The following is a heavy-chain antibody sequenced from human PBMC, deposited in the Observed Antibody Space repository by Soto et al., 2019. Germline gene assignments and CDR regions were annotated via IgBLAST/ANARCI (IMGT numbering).Heavy chain of an antibody. CDR1: GFMCDDYA. CDR3: AKDKGTTVVTPLDY. D-gene: IGHD4-17*01. CDR2: ISWNSGTI. V-gene: IGHV3-9*01. J-gene: IGHJ4*02. Sequence: EVKLVESGGGLVQPGRSLRLSCAASGFMCDDYAMHWVRQAPGKGLEWVSGISWNSGTIHYADSVKGRFTISRDNARNSLYLQMSSLRAEDTAFYYCAKDKGTTVVTPLDYWGQGTLATVSS.